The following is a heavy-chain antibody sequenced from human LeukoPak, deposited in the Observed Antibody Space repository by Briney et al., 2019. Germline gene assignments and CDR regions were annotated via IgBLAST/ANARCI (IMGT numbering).Heavy chain of an antibody. J-gene: IGHJ4*02. V-gene: IGHV3-48*04. D-gene: IGHD3-10*01. Sequence: GGSLRLSCAASGFTFSSYSMNWVRQAPGKGLEWVSYISSTSNTMYYADSVKGRFTISRDNAKTSLYLQMNSLTPEDTAVYYCARISVIRGLSSFDSWGQGALVTVSS. CDR3: ARISVIRGLSSFDS. CDR1: GFTFSSYS. CDR2: ISSTSNTM.